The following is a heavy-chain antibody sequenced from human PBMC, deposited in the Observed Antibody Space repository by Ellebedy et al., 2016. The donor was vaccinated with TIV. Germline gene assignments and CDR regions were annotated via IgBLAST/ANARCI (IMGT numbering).Heavy chain of an antibody. Sequence: GGSLRLSCAASGFTFSDYGTHWVRQAPGKGLEWVALISYDGSNKYYADSVKGRFTVSRDNSKNTRYLQMDSLRPEDTAVYYCATTSIAGSPSLKYYDFWSGYSTPDYWGQGTLVTVSS. CDR3: ATTSIAGSPSLKYYDFWSGYSTPDY. CDR2: ISYDGSNK. V-gene: IGHV3-30*03. J-gene: IGHJ4*02. CDR1: GFTFSDYG. D-gene: IGHD3-3*01.